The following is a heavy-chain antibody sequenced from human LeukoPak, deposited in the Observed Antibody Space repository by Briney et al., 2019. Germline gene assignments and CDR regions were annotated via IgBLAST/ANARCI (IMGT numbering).Heavy chain of an antibody. V-gene: IGHV3-30-3*01. D-gene: IGHD6-13*01. Sequence: GGSLRLSCAASGFTFSSYAMHWVRQAPGKGLEWVAVISYDRSNKYYADSVKGRFTISRDNSKNTLYLQMNSLRAEDTAVYYCARSPFIAAAGAFDYWGQGTLVTVSS. CDR3: ARSPFIAAAGAFDY. J-gene: IGHJ4*02. CDR2: ISYDRSNK. CDR1: GFTFSSYA.